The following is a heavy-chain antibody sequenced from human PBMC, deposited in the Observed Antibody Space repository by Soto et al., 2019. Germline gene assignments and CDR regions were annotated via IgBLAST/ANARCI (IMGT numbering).Heavy chain of an antibody. V-gene: IGHV1-69*05. CDR1: GGTFSSYA. J-gene: IGHJ6*01. CDR2: IIPIFGTA. Sequence: GASVKVSCKASGGTFSSYAISWVRQAPGQGLEWMGGIIPIFGTANYAQKFQGRVTITRDTSASTAYMELSSLSSEDTALYYCARESVYYGMDVWGQGTTVTVSS. CDR3: ARESVYYGMDV.